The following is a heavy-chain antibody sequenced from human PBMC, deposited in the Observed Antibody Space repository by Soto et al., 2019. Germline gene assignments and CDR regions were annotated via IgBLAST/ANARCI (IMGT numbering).Heavy chain of an antibody. Sequence: PGGSLRLSCAASGFTFSSYAMHWVRQAPGKGLEWVAVISYDGGNKYYADSVKGRFTISRDNSKNTLYLQMNSLRAEDTAVYYCAKGSSYLWFGEFTSPYYYYYGMDVWGQGTTVTVSS. D-gene: IGHD3-10*01. J-gene: IGHJ6*02. CDR3: AKGSSYLWFGEFTSPYYYYYGMDV. CDR1: GFTFSSYA. CDR2: ISYDGGNK. V-gene: IGHV3-30-3*01.